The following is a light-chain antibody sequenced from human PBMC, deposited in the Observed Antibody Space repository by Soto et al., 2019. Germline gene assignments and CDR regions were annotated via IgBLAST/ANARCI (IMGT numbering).Light chain of an antibody. V-gene: IGKV3-20*01. Sequence: EIVLTQSPATLSLSPGERATLSCRASQSVSTNYLAWYRQRPGQAPGPLIYAASSRAPGISDRFSGSGSGTDFTLTISRLGPEDFAVYYCQQYGSVPWTFGQGTTVEIK. CDR2: AAS. J-gene: IGKJ1*01. CDR3: QQYGSVPWT. CDR1: QSVSTNY.